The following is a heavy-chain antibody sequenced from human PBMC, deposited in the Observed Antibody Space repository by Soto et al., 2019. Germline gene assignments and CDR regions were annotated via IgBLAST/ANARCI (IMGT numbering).Heavy chain of an antibody. CDR1: GGSISSSNW. CDR2: THHSGTT. CDR3: AREGSGSALCDY. J-gene: IGHJ4*02. V-gene: IGHV4-4*02. Sequence: QVQLQESGPGLVKPSGTLSLTCAVSGGSISSSNWWSWVRQPPGKGLEWIGETHHSGTTNYNPSLKSRVTRSVEKSKNQFSLKLSSVTAADTAVYYCAREGSGSALCDYWGQGTLVTVSS. D-gene: IGHD3-10*01.